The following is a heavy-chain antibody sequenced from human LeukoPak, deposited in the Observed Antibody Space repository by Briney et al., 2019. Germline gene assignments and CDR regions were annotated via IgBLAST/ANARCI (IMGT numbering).Heavy chain of an antibody. V-gene: IGHV1-2*02. CDR2: INPNSGGT. Sequence: ASVKVSCKASGYTFTGYYMHWVRQAPGQGLEWMGWINPNSGGTNYAQKLQGRVTMTTDTSTSTAYMELRSLRSDDTAVYYCARVDGSYFTDFDYWGQGTLVTVSS. J-gene: IGHJ4*02. CDR1: GYTFTGYY. D-gene: IGHD1-26*01. CDR3: ARVDGSYFTDFDY.